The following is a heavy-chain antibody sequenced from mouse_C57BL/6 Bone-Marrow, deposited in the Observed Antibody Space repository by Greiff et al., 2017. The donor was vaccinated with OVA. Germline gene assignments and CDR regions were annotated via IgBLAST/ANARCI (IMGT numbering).Heavy chain of an antibody. J-gene: IGHJ3*01. CDR1: GFSLTSYA. Sequence: VQLVESGPGLVAPSQSLSITCTVSGFSLTSYAISWVRQPPGKGLEWLGVIWTGGGTNYNSALKSRLSISKDNSKSQVFLKMNSLQTDDTARYYCARNEFYYSISWFAYWGQGTLVTVSA. CDR2: IWTGGGT. CDR3: ARNEFYYSISWFAY. D-gene: IGHD2-5*01. V-gene: IGHV2-9-1*01.